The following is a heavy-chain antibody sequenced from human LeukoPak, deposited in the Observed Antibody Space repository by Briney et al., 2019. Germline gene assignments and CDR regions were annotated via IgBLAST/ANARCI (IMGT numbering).Heavy chain of an antibody. Sequence: GGSLRLSCAASGFTFSKAWMSWVRQAPGKGLEWVGRIKSQTDGGTTDYAAPVKGRFSILRDDSKNTLYLQMNSLKTEDTAVYYCTTVYPGLWGQGTLVTVSP. V-gene: IGHV3-15*01. D-gene: IGHD2/OR15-2a*01. CDR3: TTVYPGL. J-gene: IGHJ4*02. CDR1: GFTFSKAW. CDR2: IKSQTDGGTT.